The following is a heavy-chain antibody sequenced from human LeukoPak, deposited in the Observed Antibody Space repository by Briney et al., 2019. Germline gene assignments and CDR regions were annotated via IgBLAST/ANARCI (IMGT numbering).Heavy chain of an antibody. CDR3: ARDLRDYGAFDI. CDR2: IYYSGST. J-gene: IGHJ3*02. CDR1: GGSISSYY. D-gene: IGHD4-17*01. Sequence: SETLSLTCTVSGGSISSYYWSWIRQPPGKGLEWIGYIYYSGSTNYNPSLKSRVTISVDTSKNQFPLKLSSVTAADTAVYYCARDLRDYGAFDIWGQGTMVTVSS. V-gene: IGHV4-59*01.